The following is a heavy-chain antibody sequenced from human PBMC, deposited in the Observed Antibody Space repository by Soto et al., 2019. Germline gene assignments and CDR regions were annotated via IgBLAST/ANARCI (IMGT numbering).Heavy chain of an antibody. D-gene: IGHD5-18*01. Sequence: TLSLTCTVSGGSISSYYWSWIRQPPGKGLEWIGEINHSGSTNYNPSLKSRVTISVDTSKNQFSLKLSSVTAADTAVYYCARARGYSYGYSWFDPWGQGTLVTVSS. V-gene: IGHV4-34*01. CDR3: ARARGYSYGYSWFDP. CDR2: INHSGST. CDR1: GGSISSYY. J-gene: IGHJ5*02.